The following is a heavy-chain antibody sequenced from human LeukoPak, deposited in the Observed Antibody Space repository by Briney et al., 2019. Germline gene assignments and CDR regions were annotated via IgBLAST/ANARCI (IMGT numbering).Heavy chain of an antibody. CDR2: ISGSGGST. CDR3: AKEVGWYYSYYFDY. CDR1: GXTFSDYY. J-gene: IGHJ4*02. V-gene: IGHV3-23*01. D-gene: IGHD6-19*01. Sequence: GGSLRLSCAASGXTFSDYYMSWVRQAPGKGLEWVSAISGSGGSTYYADSVKGRFTISRDNSKNTLYLQMNSLRAEDTAVYYCAKEVGWYYSYYFDYWGQGTLVTVSS.